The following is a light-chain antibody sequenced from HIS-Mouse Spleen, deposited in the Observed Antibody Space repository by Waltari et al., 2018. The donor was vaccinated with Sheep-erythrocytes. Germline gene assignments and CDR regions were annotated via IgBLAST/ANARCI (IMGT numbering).Light chain of an antibody. CDR1: QSLVHSDGNTY. CDR2: KVS. Sequence: DVVMTQSPLSLPVTLGQPASISCRSSQSLVHSDGNTYLNWFQQRPGQSPRRLIYKVSNRGSGVPDRFSGSGLVTDFTLKISRVEADDVGVYFCMQGTSGHTCGGGTKGEIK. CDR3: MQGTSGHT. V-gene: IGKV2-30*02. J-gene: IGKJ4*01.